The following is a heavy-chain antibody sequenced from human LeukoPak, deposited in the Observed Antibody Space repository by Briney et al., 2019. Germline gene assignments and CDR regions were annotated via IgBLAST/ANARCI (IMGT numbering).Heavy chain of an antibody. CDR3: AKQRTGSPSSTFNY. J-gene: IGHJ4*02. V-gene: IGHV3-23*01. CDR1: GFTFSNYA. Sequence: PGGSLRLSCAVSGFTFSNYAMSWVRQAPGKGLEWVSVISGSDGRTDYADSVKGRFTISRDNSKNTLYLQMNSLRAEDTAVYYCAKQRTGSPSSTFNYWGQGTLVTVSS. D-gene: IGHD3-10*01. CDR2: ISGSDGRT.